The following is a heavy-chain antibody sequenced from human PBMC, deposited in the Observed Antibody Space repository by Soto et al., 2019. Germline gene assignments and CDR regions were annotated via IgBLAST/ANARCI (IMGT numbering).Heavy chain of an antibody. Sequence: EVQLVESGGGLVQPGGSLRLSCAASGFTFSDHYMDWVRQAPGKGLEWVGLTRNKANSYTTEYAASVKGRFTISRDDSKDSLYLQMNSLKTEDTAVYYCAALISGWYNDYWGQGTLVTVSS. J-gene: IGHJ4*02. D-gene: IGHD6-19*01. CDR1: GFTFSDHY. CDR2: TRNKANSYTT. CDR3: AALISGWYNDY. V-gene: IGHV3-72*01.